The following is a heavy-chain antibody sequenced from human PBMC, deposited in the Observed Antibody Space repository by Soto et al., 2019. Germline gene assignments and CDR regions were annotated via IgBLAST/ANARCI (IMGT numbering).Heavy chain of an antibody. CDR1: GGSVSSDHYH. V-gene: IGHV4-30-4*01. D-gene: IGHD4-17*01. J-gene: IGHJ6*02. CDR2: IHYSGSV. Sequence: QVQLQESGPGLVRPSQTLSLTCTVSGGSVSSDHYHWTWIRQTPGKGLEWIGYIHYSGSVYYNPSLHSRVNMSVDPSKNMFSLKMSAVTAADTAVYFCVREDDGGDRDYYGLDVWGQGTTVTVSS. CDR3: VREDDGGDRDYYGLDV.